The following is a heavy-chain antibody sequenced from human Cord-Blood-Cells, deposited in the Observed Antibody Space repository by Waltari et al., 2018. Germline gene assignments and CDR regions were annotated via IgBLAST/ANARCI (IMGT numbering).Heavy chain of an antibody. Sequence: QVQLVQSGAEVKKPGASVKVSCKASGYTFTGYYMHWVRQAPGQGREWMGWINPNSGGTNYAQKFQGWVTMTRDTSISTAYMELSRLRSDDTAVYYCARVGYCSSTSCYRDAFDIWGQGTMVTVSS. CDR1: GYTFTGYY. V-gene: IGHV1-2*04. J-gene: IGHJ3*02. D-gene: IGHD2-2*01. CDR2: INPNSGGT. CDR3: ARVGYCSSTSCYRDAFDI.